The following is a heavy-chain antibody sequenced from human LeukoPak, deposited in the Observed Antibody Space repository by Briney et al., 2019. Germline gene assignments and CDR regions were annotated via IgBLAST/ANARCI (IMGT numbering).Heavy chain of an antibody. J-gene: IGHJ4*02. Sequence: ASVKVSCKASGYIFSGYYMHWVRQAPGQGLEWMGWINPNSGDTNYAQKFQGRVTMTRDTSISTAYMELSRLRSDDTAVYYCARDQVEAARFDSWGQGTLVTVSP. CDR1: GYIFSGYY. CDR2: INPNSGDT. D-gene: IGHD2-15*01. CDR3: ARDQVEAARFDS. V-gene: IGHV1-2*02.